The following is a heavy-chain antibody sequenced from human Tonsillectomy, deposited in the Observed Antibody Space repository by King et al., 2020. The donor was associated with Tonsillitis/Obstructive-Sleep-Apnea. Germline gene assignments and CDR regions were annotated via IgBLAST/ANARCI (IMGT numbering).Heavy chain of an antibody. V-gene: IGHV3-23*04. J-gene: IGHJ6*03. D-gene: IGHD6-6*01. CDR3: AKRATVSSFYYYMDV. Sequence: VQLVESGGGLVQPGGSLRLSCAASGFTFSTYPMAWVRQAPGKRLEWVSGISARGGVTYYADSVKGRLTISRDNSKDTVYLQMTSLRAEDTALYYCAKRATVSSFYYYMDVWGKGTTVTVSS. CDR1: GFTFSTYP. CDR2: ISARGGVT.